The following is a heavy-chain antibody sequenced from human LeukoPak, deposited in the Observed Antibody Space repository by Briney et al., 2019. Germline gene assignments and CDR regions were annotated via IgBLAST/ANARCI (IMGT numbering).Heavy chain of an antibody. CDR1: GGSISSGGYY. D-gene: IGHD4-17*01. V-gene: IGHV4-30-2*01. Sequence: SETLSLTCTVSGGSISSGGYYWSWIRQPPGKGLEWIGYIYHSGSTYYNPSLKSRVTISVDRSKNQFSLKLSSVTAADTAVYYCAREDHGDYRAPNYYFDYWGQGTLVTVSS. CDR2: IYHSGST. J-gene: IGHJ4*02. CDR3: AREDHGDYRAPNYYFDY.